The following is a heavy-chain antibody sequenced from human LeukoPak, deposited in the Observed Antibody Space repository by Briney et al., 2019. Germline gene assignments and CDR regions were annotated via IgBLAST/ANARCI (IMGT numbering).Heavy chain of an antibody. J-gene: IGHJ4*02. Sequence: GGSLRLSCVVSGFTFSTYGMSWVRQAPGKGLEWVSAVSDSGGSRYYADSVKGRFTISRDNSKNTLYLQMNSLRAEDTAVYYCAKRVQYSSSPGGYFDYWGQGTLVTVSS. D-gene: IGHD6-6*01. CDR2: VSDSGGSR. V-gene: IGHV3-23*01. CDR1: GFTFSTYG. CDR3: AKRVQYSSSPGGYFDY.